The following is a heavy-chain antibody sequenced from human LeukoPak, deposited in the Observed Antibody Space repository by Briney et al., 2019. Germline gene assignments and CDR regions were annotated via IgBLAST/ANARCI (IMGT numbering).Heavy chain of an antibody. J-gene: IGHJ6*03. CDR3: ARGNYGPTYSPSYYYYYMDV. Sequence: SETLSLTCTVSGGSISSYYWSWIRQPPGKGLDWIGYIYYSGSTNYNPSLMSRVTISVDTSKNQFSLKLSSVTAADTAVYYCARGNYGPTYSPSYYYYYMDVWGKGTTVTVSS. CDR2: IYYSGST. D-gene: IGHD1-7*01. V-gene: IGHV4-59*01. CDR1: GGSISSYY.